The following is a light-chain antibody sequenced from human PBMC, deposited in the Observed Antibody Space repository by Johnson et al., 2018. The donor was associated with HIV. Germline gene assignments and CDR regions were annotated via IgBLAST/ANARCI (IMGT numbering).Light chain of an antibody. CDR1: SSNIGKNY. Sequence: QSVLTQPPSVSAAPGQKVTISCSGSSSNIGKNYVSWYQQLPGTAPKLLIYENNKRPSGIPDRFSGSKSDTSATLGITGLQTGAEADYYCGTWDSSLSAYVFGTGTQVTV. CDR3: GTWDSSLSAYV. V-gene: IGLV1-51*02. J-gene: IGLJ1*01. CDR2: ENN.